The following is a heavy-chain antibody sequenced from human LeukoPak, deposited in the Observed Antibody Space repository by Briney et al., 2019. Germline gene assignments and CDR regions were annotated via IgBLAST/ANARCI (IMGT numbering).Heavy chain of an antibody. CDR3: ARGSSSSDFDY. V-gene: IGHV4-4*07. CDR2: ISPSGST. CDR1: GGSISNYY. J-gene: IGHJ4*02. Sequence: SETLSLTCTVSGGSISNYYWSWIRQPAGKGLEWIGRISPSGSTNYNPSLKNRVTMSGDTSKNQFSLKLTSVTAADTGVYYCARGSSSSDFDYWGQGTLVTVSS. D-gene: IGHD6-6*01.